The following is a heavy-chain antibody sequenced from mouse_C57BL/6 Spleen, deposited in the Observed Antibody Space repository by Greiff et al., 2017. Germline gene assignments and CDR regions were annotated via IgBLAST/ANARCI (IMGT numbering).Heavy chain of an antibody. CDR1: GFNIKNTY. Sequence: VQLKESVAELVRPGASVKLSCTASGFNIKNTYMHWVKQRPEQGLEWIGRIDPANGNTKYAPKFQGKATITADTSSNTAYLQLSSLTSEDTAIYYCARGGYYDYDGDYYAMDYWGQGTSVTVSS. D-gene: IGHD2-4*01. J-gene: IGHJ4*01. CDR3: ARGGYYDYDGDYYAMDY. CDR2: IDPANGNT. V-gene: IGHV14-3*01.